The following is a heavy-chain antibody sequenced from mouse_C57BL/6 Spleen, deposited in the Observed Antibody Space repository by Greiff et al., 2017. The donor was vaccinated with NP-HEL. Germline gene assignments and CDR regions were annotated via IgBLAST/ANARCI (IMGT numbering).Heavy chain of an antibody. V-gene: IGHV1-50*01. CDR2: IDPSDSYT. D-gene: IGHD4-1*01. CDR3: ARQETGTRDY. CDR1: GYTFTSCW. Sequence: QVQLQQPGAELVKPGASVKLSCKASGYTFTSCWMQWVKQRPGQGLEWIGEIDPSDSYTNYNQKFKGKATLTVDTSSSTAYMQLSSLTSEDSAVYYCARQETGTRDYWGQGTTLTVSS. J-gene: IGHJ2*01.